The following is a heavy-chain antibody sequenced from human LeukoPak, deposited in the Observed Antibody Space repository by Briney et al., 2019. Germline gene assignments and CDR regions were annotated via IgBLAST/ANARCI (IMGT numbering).Heavy chain of an antibody. D-gene: IGHD6-13*01. Sequence: PSETLSLTCAVYGGSFSGYYRSWIRQPPGKGLEWIGEINHSGSTNYNPSLKSRVTISVDTSKNQFSLKLSSVTAADTAVYYCARAGAAAFDYWVQGTLVTVSS. V-gene: IGHV4-34*01. CDR1: GGSFSGYY. CDR2: INHSGST. J-gene: IGHJ4*02. CDR3: ARAGAAAFDY.